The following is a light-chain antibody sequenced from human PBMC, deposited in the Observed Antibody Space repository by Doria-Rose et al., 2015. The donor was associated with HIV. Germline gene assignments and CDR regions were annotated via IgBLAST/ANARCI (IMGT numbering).Light chain of an antibody. J-gene: IGKJ2*01. Sequence: WYQQKPGKAPKLLVSAASTLESGVPSRFSGSGSGTDYTLTISSLQPEDFATYYCQQYYSTPQTFGQGTKLEIK. CDR3: QQYYSTPQT. CDR2: AAS. V-gene: IGKV1-NL1*01.